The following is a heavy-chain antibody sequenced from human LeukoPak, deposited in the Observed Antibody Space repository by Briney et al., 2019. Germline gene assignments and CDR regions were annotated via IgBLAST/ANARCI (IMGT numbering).Heavy chain of an antibody. CDR1: GYTFTSYG. Sequence: GASVRVSCKASGYTFTSYGISWVRQAPGQGLEWMGWISAYNGNTNYAQKLQGRVTMTTDTSTSTAYVELRSLRSDDTAVYYCARAATTTVVTPGYWGQGTLVTVSS. D-gene: IGHD4-23*01. J-gene: IGHJ4*02. CDR3: ARAATTTVVTPGY. CDR2: ISAYNGNT. V-gene: IGHV1-18*01.